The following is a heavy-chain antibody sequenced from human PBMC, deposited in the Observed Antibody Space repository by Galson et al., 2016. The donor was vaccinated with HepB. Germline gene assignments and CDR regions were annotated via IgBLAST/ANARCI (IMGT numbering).Heavy chain of an antibody. V-gene: IGHV4-59*01. Sequence: SETLSLTCIVSGGSISSYYWSWIRQPPGKGLEWIAYIDYSGSTNYNPYLKSRVTMSVDTSKNQFSLKLSSVTAADTAVYYCAREGDGYIIDHWGQGTLVTVSS. CDR1: GGSISSYY. CDR3: AREGDGYIIDH. D-gene: IGHD5-24*01. CDR2: IDYSGST. J-gene: IGHJ4*02.